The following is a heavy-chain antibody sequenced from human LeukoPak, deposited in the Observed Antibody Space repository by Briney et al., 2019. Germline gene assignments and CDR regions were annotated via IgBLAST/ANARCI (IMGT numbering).Heavy chain of an antibody. D-gene: IGHD3-22*01. V-gene: IGHV4-4*07. CDR1: GGSISSYY. CDR2: ICTSGST. CDR3: ARDHHNTYYYDSSGYYDY. Sequence: PSETLSLTCTVSGGSISSYYWSWIRQPAGKGLEWIGRICTSGSTNYNPSLKSRVTMSVDTSKNQFSLKLSSVTAADTAVYYCARDHHNTYYYDSSGYYDYWGQGTLVTVSS. J-gene: IGHJ4*02.